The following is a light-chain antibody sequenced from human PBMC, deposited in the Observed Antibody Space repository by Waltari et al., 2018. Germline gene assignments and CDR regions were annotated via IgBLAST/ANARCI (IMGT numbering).Light chain of an antibody. CDR2: DVS. Sequence: EIVMTQSPAVLSVSPGQRATLSCRASETVTSHLAWYQQKPGQAPRLLIYDVSPRAAGIPARFSGSGSETAFTLTVTSLQSEDCAVYYCQQYYEWQTFGPGTKVEIK. CDR1: ETVTSH. J-gene: IGKJ1*01. CDR3: QQYYEWQT. V-gene: IGKV3D-15*01.